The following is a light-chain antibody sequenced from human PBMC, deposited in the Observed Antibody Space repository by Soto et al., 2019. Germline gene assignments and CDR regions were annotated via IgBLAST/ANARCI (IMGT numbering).Light chain of an antibody. CDR3: QQYNNWPPYT. CDR1: QSVSSN. J-gene: IGKJ2*01. Sequence: EIVMTQSPANLSVSPGERATLSCRASQSVSSNLAWYQKKPGQPPRVLVYSASTRATGVPARFSGSGSGTEFTLTISSLQSEDFAVYYCQQYNNWPPYTFGQGTKLEIK. V-gene: IGKV3-15*01. CDR2: SAS.